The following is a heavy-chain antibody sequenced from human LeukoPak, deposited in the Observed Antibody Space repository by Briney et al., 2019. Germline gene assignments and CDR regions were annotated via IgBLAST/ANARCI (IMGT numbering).Heavy chain of an antibody. CDR3: ARDGCSSNSCPLDY. Sequence: PSETLSLTCTVSGGSISSSIYYWGWIRQPPGKGLEWIGSINYSGSTYYNPSLYYNPSLKSRVTISVDTSKNQLSLKLSSVTAADTAVYYCARDGCSSNSCPLDYWGQGTLVTVSS. V-gene: IGHV4-39*02. J-gene: IGHJ4*02. D-gene: IGHD2-2*01. CDR2: INYSGST. CDR1: GGSISSSIYY.